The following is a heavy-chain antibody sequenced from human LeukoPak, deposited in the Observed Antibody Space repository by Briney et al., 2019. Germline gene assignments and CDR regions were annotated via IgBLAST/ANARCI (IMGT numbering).Heavy chain of an antibody. CDR2: INHSRST. CDR3: ARDPDYGSGSPTIFDY. Sequence: SETLSLTCAVYGGSFSGYYWSWIRQPPGKGLEWIGEINHSRSTNYNPSLKSRVTISVDTSKNQFSLKLSSVTAADTAVYYCARDPDYGSGSPTIFDYWGQGTLVTVSS. D-gene: IGHD3-10*01. V-gene: IGHV4-34*01. CDR1: GGSFSGYY. J-gene: IGHJ4*02.